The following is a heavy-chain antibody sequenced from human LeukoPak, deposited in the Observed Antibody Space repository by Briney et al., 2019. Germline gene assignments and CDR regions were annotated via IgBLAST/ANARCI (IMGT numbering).Heavy chain of an antibody. CDR3: AREDDSSGYFLLFDH. V-gene: IGHV4-38-2*02. CDR1: GYSISSGYY. Sequence: SETLSLTCTVSGYSISSGYYWGWIRQPPGKGLEWIGSIYHSGSTYYNPSLKSRVTISVDTSKNQFSLKLSSVTAADTAVYYCAREDDSSGYFLLFDHWGQGTLVTVSS. CDR2: IYHSGST. J-gene: IGHJ4*02. D-gene: IGHD3-22*01.